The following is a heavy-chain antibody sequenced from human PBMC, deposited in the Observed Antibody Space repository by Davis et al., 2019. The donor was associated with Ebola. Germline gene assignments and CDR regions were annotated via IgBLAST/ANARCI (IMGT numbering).Heavy chain of an antibody. D-gene: IGHD6-6*01. CDR1: GFTFSSYA. J-gene: IGHJ6*02. CDR2: ISASGSRT. V-gene: IGHV3-23*01. Sequence: GESLKISCAASGFTFSSYAMSWVRQAPGKGLEWVSAISASGSRTYYADSVRGRFTVSRDNSKNTVYLQMNGLGAEDTAVYYCAKEPLVGDYGVDVWGQGTTVTVSS. CDR3: AKEPLVGDYGVDV.